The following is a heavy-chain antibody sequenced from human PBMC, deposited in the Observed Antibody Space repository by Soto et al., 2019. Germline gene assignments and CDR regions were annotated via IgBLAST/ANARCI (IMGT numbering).Heavy chain of an antibody. CDR3: VKNSGWFNT. Sequence: QLLQSGGGLVQPGGSLTLSCAASGFTFGTTDMSWVRQAPGEGLEWVSTIDGSGGITYYAGSVKGRFTISRDNSWNTVYLQMNSLRGDDTALYYCVKNSGWFNTWGQGALVTVSS. CDR1: GFTFGTTD. D-gene: IGHD3-10*01. V-gene: IGHV3-23*01. CDR2: IDGSGGIT. J-gene: IGHJ5*02.